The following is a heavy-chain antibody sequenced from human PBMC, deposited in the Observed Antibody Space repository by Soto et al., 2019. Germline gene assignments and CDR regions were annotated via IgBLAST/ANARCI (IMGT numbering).Heavy chain of an antibody. CDR3: ARLGGYYQALDT. V-gene: IGHV4-59*08. Sequence: SETQSLTCTVSGGSLSPYYLSWIRQSPGKGLEWIGYIYYTGTTRYNPSLKSRVTILVDTSKNQFSLKLSSVTAADTAVYYCARLGGYYQALDTWGQGALVTVSS. CDR1: GGSLSPYY. D-gene: IGHD3-22*01. J-gene: IGHJ5*02. CDR2: IYYTGTT.